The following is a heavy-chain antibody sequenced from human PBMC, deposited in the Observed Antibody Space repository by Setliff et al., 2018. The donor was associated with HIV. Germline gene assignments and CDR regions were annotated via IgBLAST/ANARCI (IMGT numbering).Heavy chain of an antibody. D-gene: IGHD2-2*01. CDR3: ARGESTTWDLAEYFQH. CDR1: GVSVSSGGYY. J-gene: IGHJ1*01. CDR2: VYHTATT. Sequence: SETLSLTCTVSGVSVSSGGYYWSWIRQHPGKGLEWIGCVYHTATTYFNPSLKSRITISVDTSKNQFSLKLGFVTAADTAVYYCARGESTTWDLAEYFQHWGHGTLVTVSS. V-gene: IGHV4-31*03.